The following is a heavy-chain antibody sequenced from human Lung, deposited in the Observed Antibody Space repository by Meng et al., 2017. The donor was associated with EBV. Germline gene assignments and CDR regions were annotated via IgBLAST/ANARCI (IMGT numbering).Heavy chain of an antibody. J-gene: IGHJ4*02. V-gene: IGHV1-18*01. D-gene: IGHD3-10*01. CDR3: ARGTPGRSYSDY. CDR1: GYTFASYG. Sequence: VHLLQSGAGVKKPGASVRVSSEASGYTFASYGISWLRQAPGQGLEWVGWFVNNVDTYSAQKFQGRVTMTTDTHTSTAFMELRSLRSDDTAVYYCARGTPGRSYSDYWGQGTLVTVSS. CDR2: FVNNVDT.